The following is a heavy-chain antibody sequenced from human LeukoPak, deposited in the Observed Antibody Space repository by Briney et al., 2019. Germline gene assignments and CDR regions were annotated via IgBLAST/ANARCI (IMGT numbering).Heavy chain of an antibody. Sequence: TGGSPRLSCAASGFTFNSYAMSWVRQAPGKGLEWVSAISGSGGSTYYADSVKGRFTISRDNSKNTLYLQMNSLRAEDTAVYYCAKAGSSSRSHYFDYWGQGTLVTVSS. D-gene: IGHD6-13*01. J-gene: IGHJ4*02. CDR3: AKAGSSSRSHYFDY. V-gene: IGHV3-23*01. CDR1: GFTFNSYA. CDR2: ISGSGGST.